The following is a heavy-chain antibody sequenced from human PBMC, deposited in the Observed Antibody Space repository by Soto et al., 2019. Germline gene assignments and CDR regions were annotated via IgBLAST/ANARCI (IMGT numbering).Heavy chain of an antibody. CDR2: ISAYNGNT. CDR3: ARDGATYYDFWSGYASSREGLAPPTPFHF. J-gene: IGHJ4*02. CDR1: GYTFTTYG. D-gene: IGHD3-3*01. Sequence: ASVKVSCKASGYTFTTYGFSWVRQAPGQGLEWMGWISAYNGNTNYAQNLQGRVTMTTDTSTSTAYMELRSLRSDDTAVYYCARDGATYYDFWSGYASSREGLAPPTPFHFSGQGTLVTGSS. V-gene: IGHV1-18*04.